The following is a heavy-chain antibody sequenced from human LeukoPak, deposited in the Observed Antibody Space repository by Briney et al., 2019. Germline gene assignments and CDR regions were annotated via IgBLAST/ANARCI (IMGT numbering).Heavy chain of an antibody. CDR3: ARDLRGYCSSTSCRTDHFLDY. D-gene: IGHD2-2*01. CDR2: ISAYNGNT. Sequence: GASVKVSCKASGGTFSSYGISWVRQAPGQGLEWMGWISAYNGNTNYAQKFQGRVTMTTDTSTSTAYMELRSLRFDDTAVFYCARDLRGYCSSTSCRTDHFLDYWGQGTLVTVSS. J-gene: IGHJ4*02. V-gene: IGHV1-18*01. CDR1: GGTFSSYG.